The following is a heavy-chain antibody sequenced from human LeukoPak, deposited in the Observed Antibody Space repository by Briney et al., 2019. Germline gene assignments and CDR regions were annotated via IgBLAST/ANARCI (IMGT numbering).Heavy chain of an antibody. J-gene: IGHJ4*02. CDR3: ARDSQAVAGTN. D-gene: IGHD6-19*01. CDR2: INPNSGGT. CDR1: GYTFTSYG. V-gene: IGHV1-2*02. Sequence: ASVKVSCKASGYTFTSYGISWVRQAPGQGLEWMGWINPNSGGTNYAQKFQGRVTMTRDTSISTAYMELSRLRSDDTAVYYCARDSQAVAGTNWGQGTLVTVSS.